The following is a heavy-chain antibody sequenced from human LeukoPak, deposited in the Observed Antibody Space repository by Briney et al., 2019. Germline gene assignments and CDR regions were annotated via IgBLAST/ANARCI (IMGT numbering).Heavy chain of an antibody. V-gene: IGHV3-53*01. CDR1: GFTVSSNY. Sequence: GGSLRLSCAASGFTVSSNYMSWVRQAPGKGLEWVSIIYSGGSTFYADSVKGRFTISRDNSKNTLYLQMNSPRAEDTAVYYCARTGGSQGGNYWGQGTLVTVSS. CDR3: ARTGGSQGGNY. D-gene: IGHD1-26*01. J-gene: IGHJ4*02. CDR2: IYSGGST.